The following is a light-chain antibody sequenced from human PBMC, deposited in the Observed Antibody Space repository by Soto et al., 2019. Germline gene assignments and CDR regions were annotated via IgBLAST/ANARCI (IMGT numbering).Light chain of an antibody. CDR1: SSDVGGYNY. CDR2: AVS. CDR3: SSYTSSSTLVV. J-gene: IGLJ3*02. V-gene: IGLV2-14*01. Sequence: QSALTQPASVSGSPGQSITISCTGTSSDVGGYNYVSWYQQHPGKAPKLMTYAVSNRPSGVSNRFSGSKSGNTASLTISGLQAEDEADYYCSSYTSSSTLVVFGGGTKLTVL.